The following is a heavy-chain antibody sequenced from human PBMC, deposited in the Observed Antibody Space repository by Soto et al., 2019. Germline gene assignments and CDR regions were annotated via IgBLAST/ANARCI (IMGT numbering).Heavy chain of an antibody. V-gene: IGHV2-5*02. D-gene: IGHD3-10*01. CDR2: IYWDDDK. CDR1: GFSLSTSGVG. CDR3: AHFSREFHLILSHYWFDY. Sequence: QITLKESGPTLVKPTQTLTLTCTFSGFSLSTSGVGVGWIRQPPGKALEWLALIYWDDDKRYSPSLKSRLTINKDTSKNQVVLTMTNMDPVDTATDSCAHFSREFHLILSHYWFDYWGQGTLVTVSS. J-gene: IGHJ4*02.